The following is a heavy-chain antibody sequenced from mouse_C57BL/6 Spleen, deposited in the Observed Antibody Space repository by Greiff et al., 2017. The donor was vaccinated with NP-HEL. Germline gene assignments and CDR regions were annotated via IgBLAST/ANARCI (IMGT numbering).Heavy chain of an antibody. J-gene: IGHJ2*01. D-gene: IGHD2-4*01. V-gene: IGHV1-54*01. CDR2: INPGSGGT. Sequence: VQLQQSGAELVRPGTSVKVSCKASGYAFTNYLIEWVKQRPGQGLEWIGVINPGSGGTNYNEKFKGKATLTADKSSSTAYMQLSSLTSEDSAVYFCARCDYDGVFDYWGQGTTLTVSS. CDR3: ARCDYDGVFDY. CDR1: GYAFTNYL.